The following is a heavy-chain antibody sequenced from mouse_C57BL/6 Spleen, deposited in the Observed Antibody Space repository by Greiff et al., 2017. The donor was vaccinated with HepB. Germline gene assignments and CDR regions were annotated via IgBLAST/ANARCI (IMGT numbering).Heavy chain of an antibody. CDR3: AREYYDYSWFAY. D-gene: IGHD2-4*01. V-gene: IGHV1-52*01. CDR2: IDPSDSET. Sequence: QVQLQQPGAELVRPGSSVKLSCKASGYTFTSYWMHWVKQRPIQGLEWIGNIDPSDSETHYNQKFKDKATLTVDKSSSTAYMQLSSLTSEDSAVYYCAREYYDYSWFAYWGQGTLVTVSA. CDR1: GYTFTSYW. J-gene: IGHJ3*01.